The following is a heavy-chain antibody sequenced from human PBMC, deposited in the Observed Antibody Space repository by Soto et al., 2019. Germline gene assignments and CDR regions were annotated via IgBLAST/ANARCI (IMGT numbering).Heavy chain of an antibody. J-gene: IGHJ6*02. CDR3: AHAGRSRGRRPSMDV. CDR2: IYWDDDN. V-gene: IGHV2-5*02. D-gene: IGHD6-13*01. Sequence: SCPTLVNPPQTLTLTCTFSGFSLSTSGVGVGWIRQPPGKALEWLALIYWDDDNRYSPSLKSRLTITKDTSKNQVVLTMTNMDPVDTATYYCAHAGRSRGRRPSMDVWGQGTTVTVYS. CDR1: GFSLSTSGVG.